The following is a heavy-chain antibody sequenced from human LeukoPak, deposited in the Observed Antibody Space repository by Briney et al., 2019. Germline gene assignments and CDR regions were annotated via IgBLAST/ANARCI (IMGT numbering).Heavy chain of an antibody. Sequence: PGGSLRLLRAASRLTLGNFAMSWVRQAPGQALEGIITVTYSGRSLFYADSVRGRFTISRDHHNHTLSLPLQRLSAEDTAVYYCAKHPGPYGANPFEHWGRGALVTVSS. CDR3: AKHPGPYGANPFEH. V-gene: IGHV3-23*01. D-gene: IGHD4-23*01. J-gene: IGHJ4*02. CDR2: VTYSGRSL. CDR1: RLTLGNFA.